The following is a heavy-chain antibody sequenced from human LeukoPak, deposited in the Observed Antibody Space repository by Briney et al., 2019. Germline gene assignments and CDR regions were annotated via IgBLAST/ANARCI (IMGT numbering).Heavy chain of an antibody. J-gene: IGHJ4*02. CDR2: INPNSGGT. CDR1: GYTFTSYY. D-gene: IGHD5-18*01. V-gene: IGHV1-2*02. CDR3: ARAAHSYGHRNTAGY. Sequence: GASVKVSCKASGYTFTSYYMHWVRQAPGQGLEWMGWINPNSGGTNYAQKFQGRVTMTRDTSISTAYMELSRLRSDDTAVYYCARAAHSYGHRNTAGYWGQGTLVTVSS.